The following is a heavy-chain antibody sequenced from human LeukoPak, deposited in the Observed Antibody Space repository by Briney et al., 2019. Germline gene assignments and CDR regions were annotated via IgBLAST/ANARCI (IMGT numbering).Heavy chain of an antibody. Sequence: GGSLRLSCAASGFTFSSYSMNWVRQAPGKGLEWVSSISSSSSYIYYADSVKGRFTISRDNAKNSLYLQMNSLRAEDTAVYYCATSSRDLYYYDSSGYSIDYWGQGTLVTVSS. CDR1: GFTFSSYS. CDR3: ATSSRDLYYYDSSGYSIDY. D-gene: IGHD3-22*01. V-gene: IGHV3-21*01. J-gene: IGHJ4*02. CDR2: ISSSSSYI.